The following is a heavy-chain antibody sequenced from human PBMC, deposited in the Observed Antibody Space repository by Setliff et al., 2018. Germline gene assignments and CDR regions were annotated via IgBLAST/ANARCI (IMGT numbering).Heavy chain of an antibody. V-gene: IGHV3-20*04. J-gene: IGHJ1*01. CDR1: GGSVSPYF. CDR2: INWSGAGT. Sequence: ETLSLTCTVSGGSVSPYFWSWIRQPPGKGLEWVSGINWSGAGTGYADSVKGRFTISRDNTNNSLYLQMNNLRVEDTALYYCARGGVAATAPNGLWGQGTLVTVSS. D-gene: IGHD6-13*01. CDR3: ARGGVAATAPNGL.